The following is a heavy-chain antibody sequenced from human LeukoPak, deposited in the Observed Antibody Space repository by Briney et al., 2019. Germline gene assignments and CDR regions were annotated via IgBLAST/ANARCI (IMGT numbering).Heavy chain of an antibody. Sequence: ASVKVSCKASGYTFTSYAMNWVRQAPGQGLEWMGWTNTNTGNPTYAQGFTGRFVFSLDTSVSTAYLQISSLKAEDTAVYYCARDRGSSWYYYYYGMDVWGQGTTVTVSS. V-gene: IGHV7-4-1*02. D-gene: IGHD6-13*01. CDR1: GYTFTSYA. CDR3: ARDRGSSWYYYYYGMDV. CDR2: TNTNTGNP. J-gene: IGHJ6*02.